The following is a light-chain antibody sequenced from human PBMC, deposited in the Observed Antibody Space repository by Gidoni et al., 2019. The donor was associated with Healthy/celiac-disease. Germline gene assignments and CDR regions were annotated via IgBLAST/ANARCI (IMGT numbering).Light chain of an antibody. CDR3: QAWDSSTAAV. V-gene: IGLV3-1*01. CDR2: QDS. J-gene: IGLJ2*01. CDR1: KLGAKY. Sequence: SYELPQPPSVSLSPGQTASITCSGDKLGAKYACWYQQKPGQSPVLVIYQDSKRPSGIPERFSGSNSGNTATLTISGTQAMDEADYYCQAWDSSTAAVFGGGTKLTVL.